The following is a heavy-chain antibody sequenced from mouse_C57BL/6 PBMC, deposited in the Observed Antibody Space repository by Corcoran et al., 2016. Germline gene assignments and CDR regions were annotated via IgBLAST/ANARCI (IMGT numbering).Heavy chain of an antibody. CDR2: INPNNGGT. Sequence: EVQLQQSGPELVKPGASVKISCKASGYTFTDYYMNWVKQSHGKSLEWIGDINPNNGGTSYNQKFKGKATLTVDKSSSTAHMELRSLTSEDSAVYYCARKDGYYYFDYWGQGTTLTVSS. V-gene: IGHV1-26*01. D-gene: IGHD2-3*01. J-gene: IGHJ2*01. CDR1: GYTFTDYY. CDR3: ARKDGYYYFDY.